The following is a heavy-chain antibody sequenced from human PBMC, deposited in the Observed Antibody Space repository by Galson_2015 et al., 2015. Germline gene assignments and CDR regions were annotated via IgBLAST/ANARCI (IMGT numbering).Heavy chain of an antibody. Sequence: SETLSLTCTVSGDSISSGSYYWSWILQPPGKGLEWIGYIHYSGNTNYNPSLKGRVTISLDTSKNQFSLKLASVTAADTAVYYCASRKGGDYWGQGTLVTVSS. CDR3: ASRKGGDY. CDR2: IHYSGNT. CDR1: GDSISSGSYY. J-gene: IGHJ4*02. V-gene: IGHV4-61*01. D-gene: IGHD3-16*01.